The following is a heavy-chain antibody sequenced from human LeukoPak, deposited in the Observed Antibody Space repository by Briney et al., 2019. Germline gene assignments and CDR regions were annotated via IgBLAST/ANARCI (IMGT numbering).Heavy chain of an antibody. V-gene: IGHV4-59*01. CDR1: GGSISSYY. CDR3: ASSLADMDPNVFDY. J-gene: IGHJ4*02. D-gene: IGHD3-9*01. Sequence: PSETLSLTCTVSGGSISSYYWSWIRQPPVKGLEWIGYIYYSGSTNYNPSLKSRVTISVDTSKNQFSLKLSSVAAADTAVYYCASSLADMDPNVFDYWGQGTLVTVSS. CDR2: IYYSGST.